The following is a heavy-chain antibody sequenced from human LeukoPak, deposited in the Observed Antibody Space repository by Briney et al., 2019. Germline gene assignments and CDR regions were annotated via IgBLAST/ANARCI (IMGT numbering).Heavy chain of an antibody. CDR2: ISSSSSYI. Sequence: GGSLRLSCAASGFTFSSYSMNWVRQAPGKGLEWVSSISSSSSYIYYADSVKGRFTISRDNSKNTLYLQMNSLRAEDTAVYFCAKRGVVIRVILVGFHREAYYFDSWGQGALVTVSS. D-gene: IGHD3-22*01. V-gene: IGHV3-21*04. J-gene: IGHJ4*02. CDR1: GFTFSSYS. CDR3: AKRGVVIRVILVGFHREAYYFDS.